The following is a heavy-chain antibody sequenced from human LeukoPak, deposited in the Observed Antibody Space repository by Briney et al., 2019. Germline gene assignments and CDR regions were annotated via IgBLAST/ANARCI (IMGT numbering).Heavy chain of an antibody. CDR1: GGSFSGYY. Sequence: SETLSLTCAVYGGSFSGYYWSWIRQPPGKGLEWIGEINHSGSTNYNPSLKSRVTISVDTSKNQFSLKLSSVTAADTAVYYCARVLLWFGDLPGGAFDIWGQGTMVTVSS. V-gene: IGHV4-34*01. D-gene: IGHD3-10*01. CDR2: INHSGST. J-gene: IGHJ3*02. CDR3: ARVLLWFGDLPGGAFDI.